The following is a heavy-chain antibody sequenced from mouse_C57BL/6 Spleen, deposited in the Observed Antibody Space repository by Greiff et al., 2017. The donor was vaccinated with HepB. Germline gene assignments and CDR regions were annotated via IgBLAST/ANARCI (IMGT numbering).Heavy chain of an antibody. CDR2: ISSGSSTI. V-gene: IGHV5-17*01. J-gene: IGHJ1*03. Sequence: EVQGVESGGGLVKPGGSLKLSCAASGFTFSDYGMHWVRQAPEKGLEWVAYISSGSSTIYYADTVKGRFTIFRDNAKNTLVLQMTSLRSEDTAMYYCARDYYYGSSYWYFDVWGTGTTVTVSS. CDR3: ARDYYYGSSYWYFDV. CDR1: GFTFSDYG. D-gene: IGHD1-1*01.